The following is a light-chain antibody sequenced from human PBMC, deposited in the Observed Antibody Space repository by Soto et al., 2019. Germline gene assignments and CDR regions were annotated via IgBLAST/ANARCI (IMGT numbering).Light chain of an antibody. J-gene: IGLJ1*01. Sequence: QSVLTQPPSVSGAPGQRVTISCTGSSSSIGAGYDVHWYQQLPGTAPKLLIYANTNRPSGVPDRSSGSKSDTSASLAITGLQAEDEADYYCQSYDSSLSGYVFGTGTKLTVL. V-gene: IGLV1-40*01. CDR1: SSSIGAGYD. CDR2: ANT. CDR3: QSYDSSLSGYV.